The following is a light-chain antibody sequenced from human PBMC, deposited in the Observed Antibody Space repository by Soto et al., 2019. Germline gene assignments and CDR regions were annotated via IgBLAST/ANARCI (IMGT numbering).Light chain of an antibody. J-gene: IGKJ4*01. V-gene: IGKV1-5*01. Sequence: DIQMTQSPSTLSASVGDRVVSTCRASQSISWWLAWYQQKPGKAPKVLIYDASSLESGVPSRFSGSGSGTEFTFTISSLQPDDFATYYCQQYNSYPLTFGGGTKVDIK. CDR1: QSISWW. CDR2: DAS. CDR3: QQYNSYPLT.